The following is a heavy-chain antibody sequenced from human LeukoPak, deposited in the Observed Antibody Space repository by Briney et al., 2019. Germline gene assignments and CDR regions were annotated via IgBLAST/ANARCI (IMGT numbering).Heavy chain of an antibody. CDR1: GGTFSSYA. Sequence: ASVKFSCKASGGTFSSYAISWVRQAPGQGLEWMGGIIPIFGTANYAQKFQGRVTITADESTSTAYMELNSLRAEDTAVYYCAKDVVPAAIPYGMDVWGQGTTVTVSS. D-gene: IGHD2-2*01. V-gene: IGHV1-69*13. CDR3: AKDVVPAAIPYGMDV. CDR2: IIPIFGTA. J-gene: IGHJ6*02.